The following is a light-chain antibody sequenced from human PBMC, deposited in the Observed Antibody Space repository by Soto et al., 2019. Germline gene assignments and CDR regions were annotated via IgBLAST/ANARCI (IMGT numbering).Light chain of an antibody. J-gene: IGKJ5*01. CDR3: QQYYSTPIT. CDR1: QSVLYSSNNMNY. Sequence: DIVLTQSPDSLAVSLGERATINCKSSQSVLYSSNNMNYLAWYQQKPGQPPQLLIYWASTRESGVPDRFSGSGSGAYYALTISSLQAEDVAVYYCQQYYSTPITFCQGTRLEIK. CDR2: WAS. V-gene: IGKV4-1*01.